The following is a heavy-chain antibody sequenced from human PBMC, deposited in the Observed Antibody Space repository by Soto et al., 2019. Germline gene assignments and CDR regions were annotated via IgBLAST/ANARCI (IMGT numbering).Heavy chain of an antibody. CDR3: ARDYYDSSGYYYYGMDV. J-gene: IGHJ6*02. CDR1: GFTVSSNY. CDR2: IYSGGST. D-gene: IGHD3-22*01. Sequence: GGSLRLSCAASGFTVSSNYMSWVRQAPGKGLEWVSVIYSGGSTYYADSVKGRFTISRHNSKNTLYLQMNSLRAEDTAVYYCARDYYDSSGYYYYGMDVWGQGTTVTVSS. V-gene: IGHV3-53*04.